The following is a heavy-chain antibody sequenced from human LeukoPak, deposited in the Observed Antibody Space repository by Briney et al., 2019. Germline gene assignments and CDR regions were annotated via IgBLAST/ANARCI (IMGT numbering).Heavy chain of an antibody. CDR2: IYYSGST. J-gene: IGHJ3*02. CDR3: ARARKGAYAFDI. D-gene: IGHD3-16*01. V-gene: IGHV4-31*03. Sequence: SETLSLTCTVSGGSISSGGYYWSWIRQHPGKGLEWIGYIYYSGSTYYNPSLKSRVTMSVDTSKNQFSLKLSSVTAADTAVYYCARARKGAYAFDIWGQGTMVTVSS. CDR1: GGSISSGGYY.